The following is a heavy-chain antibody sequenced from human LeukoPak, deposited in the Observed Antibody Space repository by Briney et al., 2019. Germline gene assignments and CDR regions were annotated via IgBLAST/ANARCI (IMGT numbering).Heavy chain of an antibody. CDR3: AKDSHGNYAEYFQH. V-gene: IGHV3-23*01. D-gene: IGHD4-17*01. CDR2: ISGSGGST. Sequence: GGSLRLSCAASGFTFSSYAMSWVRQAPGKGLEWVSAISGSGGSTYYADSVKGRFTISRDNSKNTLYVQMNSLRAEDTAVYYCAKDSHGNYAEYFQHWGQGTLVTVSS. CDR1: GFTFSSYA. J-gene: IGHJ1*01.